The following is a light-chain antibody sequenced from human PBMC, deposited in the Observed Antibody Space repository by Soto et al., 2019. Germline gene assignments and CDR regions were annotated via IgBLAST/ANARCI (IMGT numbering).Light chain of an antibody. J-gene: IGKJ2*02. V-gene: IGKV1-39*01. CDR3: QQRYSTPRT. CDR1: QSISSY. Sequence: DIQMTQSPSSLSASVGDRVTITCRASQSISSYLNWYQQKPGKAPKLLIYAASSLQSGVPSRFSGSGSGTEFPLTIRNLQPEDFATYLWQQRYSTPRTFCPGNQLENK. CDR2: AAS.